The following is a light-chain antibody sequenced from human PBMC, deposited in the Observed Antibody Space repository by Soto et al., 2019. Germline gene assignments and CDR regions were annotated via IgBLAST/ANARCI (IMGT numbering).Light chain of an antibody. J-gene: IGKJ1*01. CDR3: QQYSSYST. Sequence: DIQMTQSPSSLSASVGDRVTITCRASQSISNWLAWYQQKPGKAPKLLIYAASTLESGVPSRFSGGGFGTDFTLTISSLQPDDLATYYCQQYSSYSTFGQGTKVEMK. CDR2: AAS. V-gene: IGKV1-5*01. CDR1: QSISNW.